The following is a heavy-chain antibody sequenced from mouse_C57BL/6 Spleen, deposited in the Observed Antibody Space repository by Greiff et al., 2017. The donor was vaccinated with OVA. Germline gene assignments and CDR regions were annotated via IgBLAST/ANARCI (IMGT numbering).Heavy chain of an antibody. Sequence: QVQLQQPGAELVRPGSSVKLSCKASGYTFTSYWMDWVKQRPGQGLEWIGNIYPSDSETHYNQKFKDKATLTVDKSSSTAYMQLSSLTSEDSAVYYYARGTIYDGYYGGAWFAYWGQGTLVTVSA. CDR3: ARGTIYDGYYGGAWFAY. CDR1: GYTFTSYW. CDR2: IYPSDSET. J-gene: IGHJ3*01. D-gene: IGHD2-3*01. V-gene: IGHV1-61*01.